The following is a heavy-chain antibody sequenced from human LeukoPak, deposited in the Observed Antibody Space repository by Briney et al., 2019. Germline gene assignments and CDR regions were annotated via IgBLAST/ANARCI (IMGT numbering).Heavy chain of an antibody. D-gene: IGHD2-15*01. Sequence: GGSLRLSCVGSGFIFSRHEMHWVRQAPGKGLEWVSYIGGAGTAINYADSVKDRFTISRDNSKNSLYLQMNSLRAEDTAVYYCARYQLDSGPLGDAFDIWGQGTMVTASS. V-gene: IGHV3-48*03. CDR2: IGGAGTAI. CDR1: GFIFSRHE. J-gene: IGHJ3*02. CDR3: ARYQLDSGPLGDAFDI.